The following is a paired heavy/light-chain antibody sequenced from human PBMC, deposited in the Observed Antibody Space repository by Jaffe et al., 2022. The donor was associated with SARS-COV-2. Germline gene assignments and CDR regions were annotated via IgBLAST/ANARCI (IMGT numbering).Light chain of an antibody. CDR1: SSDIGAGYD. Sequence: QSLLTQPPSVSGAPGQRVTISCTGSSSDIGAGYDVHWYQQLPGTAPKLLIYANNNRPSGVPDRFSGSKSGTSASLAITGLQAEDEADYYCQSYDSSLSGVFGGGTKLTVL. CDR2: ANN. CDR3: QSYDSSLSGV. J-gene: IGLJ2*01. V-gene: IGLV1-40*01.
Heavy chain of an antibody. V-gene: IGHV4-59*01. CDR3: ARDGGPMVRGVNDAFDI. CDR1: GGSITSYY. Sequence: QVQLQESGPGLVKSSETLSLTCTVSGGSITSYYWSWIRQPPGKGLEWIGYIYYSGGTNYNPSLKNRVTISVDTSKNQLSLKLNSVTAADTAVYYCARDGGPMVRGVNDAFDIWGQGTLVTVSS. J-gene: IGHJ3*02. D-gene: IGHD3-10*01. CDR2: IYYSGGT.